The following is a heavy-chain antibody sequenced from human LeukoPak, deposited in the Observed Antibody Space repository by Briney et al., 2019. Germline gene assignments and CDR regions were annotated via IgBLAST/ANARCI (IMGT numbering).Heavy chain of an antibody. CDR2: INPNSGGT. CDR3: AAEAGYYYDSSGPGDAFDI. Sequence: ASVKVSCKASGYTFTGYYMHWVRQAPGQGLEWMGWINPNSGGTNYAQKFQGRVTMTRDTSISTAYMELSRLRSDDTAVYYCAAEAGYYYDSSGPGDAFDIWGQGTMVTVSS. V-gene: IGHV1-2*02. D-gene: IGHD3-22*01. CDR1: GYTFTGYY. J-gene: IGHJ3*02.